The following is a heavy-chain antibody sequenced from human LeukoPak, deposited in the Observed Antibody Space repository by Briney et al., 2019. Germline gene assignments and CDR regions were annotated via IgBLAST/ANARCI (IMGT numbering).Heavy chain of an antibody. CDR3: ARERSTYYYGSGSGSKYYYGMDV. Sequence: SVKVSCKASGGSFSSYAIIWVRQDPGQGLEWMGGIIPIFCQANYAQKFQGRVTITADESTSTAYMELSSLRSEDTAVYYCARERSTYYYGSGSGSKYYYGMDVWGQGTTVTVSS. D-gene: IGHD3-10*01. V-gene: IGHV1-69*13. CDR2: IIPIFCQA. J-gene: IGHJ6*02. CDR1: GGSFSSYA.